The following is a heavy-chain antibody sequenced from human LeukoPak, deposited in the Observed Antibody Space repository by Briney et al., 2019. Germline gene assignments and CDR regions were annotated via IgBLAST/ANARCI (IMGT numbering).Heavy chain of an antibody. J-gene: IGHJ5*02. CDR2: ISYDGSNK. CDR1: GFTFSSYG. V-gene: IGHV3-30*18. Sequence: GGSLRLSCAASGFTFSSYGMHWVRQAPGKGLEWVAVISYDGSNKYYADSVKGRFTISRDNSKNTLYLQMNSLRAEDTAVYYCVKDRGATWGQGTLVTVSS. CDR3: VKDRGAT. D-gene: IGHD3-10*01.